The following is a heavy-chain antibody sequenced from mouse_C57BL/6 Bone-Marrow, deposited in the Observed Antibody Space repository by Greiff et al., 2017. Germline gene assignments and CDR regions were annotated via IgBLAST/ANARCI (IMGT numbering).Heavy chain of an antibody. CDR2: IYPTSGRT. Sequence: QVQLQQPGAELVKPGASVKMSCTASGYTFTSYWITWVKQRPGQGLEWIGDIYPTSGRTNYNEKFKSTAILTVDTSSNPAYMQLSSLTSEDSAVCYCARSGPLGRSFDYWGQGTTLTVSS. CDR1: GYTFTSYW. CDR3: ARSGPLGRSFDY. V-gene: IGHV1-55*01. J-gene: IGHJ2*01. D-gene: IGHD4-1*01.